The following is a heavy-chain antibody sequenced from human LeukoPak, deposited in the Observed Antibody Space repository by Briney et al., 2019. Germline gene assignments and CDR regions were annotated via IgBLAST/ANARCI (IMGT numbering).Heavy chain of an antibody. CDR3: ARVDGYNQGYYFDC. CDR2: IYSGGST. V-gene: IGHV3-53*01. Sequence: PGGSLRLSCAASGFTVSSNYMSWVRQAPGKGLEWVSVIYSGGSTYYADSVKGRFTISRDNSKNTLYLQMNSLRAEDTAVYYCARVDGYNQGYYFDCWGQGTLVTASS. D-gene: IGHD5-24*01. J-gene: IGHJ4*02. CDR1: GFTVSSNY.